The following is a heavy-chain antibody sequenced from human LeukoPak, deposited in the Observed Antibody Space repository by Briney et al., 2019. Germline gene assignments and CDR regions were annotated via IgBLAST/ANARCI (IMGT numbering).Heavy chain of an antibody. J-gene: IGHJ3*02. Sequence: ASVKVSCKASGYTFTGYYMHWVRQAPGQGLEWMGRINPNSGGTNYAQKFQGRVTMTRDTSISTAYMELSRLRSDDTAVYYCARETHDDNAFDIWGQGTMVTVSS. CDR2: INPNSGGT. D-gene: IGHD3-22*01. CDR1: GYTFTGYY. CDR3: ARETHDDNAFDI. V-gene: IGHV1-2*06.